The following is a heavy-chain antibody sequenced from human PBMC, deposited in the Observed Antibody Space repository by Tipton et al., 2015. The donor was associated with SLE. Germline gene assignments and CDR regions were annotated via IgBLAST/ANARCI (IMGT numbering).Heavy chain of an antibody. V-gene: IGHV3-74*01. CDR3: ARAGFLDPFDY. CDR1: GFTFSSYW. J-gene: IGHJ4*02. CDR2: INSDGSST. D-gene: IGHD3-3*01. Sequence: SLRLSCAASGFTFSSYWMHWVRQAPGKGLVWVSRINSDGSSTSYADSVKGRFTISRDNAKNTLYLQMNSLRAEDTAVYYCARAGFLDPFDYWGQGTLVTVSS.